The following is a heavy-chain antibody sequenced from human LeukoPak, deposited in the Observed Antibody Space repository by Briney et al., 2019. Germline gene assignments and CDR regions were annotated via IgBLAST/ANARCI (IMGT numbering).Heavy chain of an antibody. Sequence: PGGSLRLSCAASGFSFSSYAMSWVRRAPGKGLEWVSSISGSGGNTYYAQSVKGRFSISRDNSKNTLNLQMDSLRADDTALYFCAKDPWNTAVSNTNGWFEPWGQGTLVTVSS. V-gene: IGHV3-23*01. CDR2: ISGSGGNT. D-gene: IGHD5-18*01. CDR3: AKDPWNTAVSNTNGWFEP. CDR1: GFSFSSYA. J-gene: IGHJ5*02.